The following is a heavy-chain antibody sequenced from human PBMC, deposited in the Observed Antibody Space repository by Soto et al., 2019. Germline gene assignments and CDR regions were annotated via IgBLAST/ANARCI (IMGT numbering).Heavy chain of an antibody. Sequence: QVQLVESGGGVVQPGRSLRLSCGASGFTFNNYGMHWVRQAPGKGLEWVAVIWSDGTNRYYGDFVKGRFTISRDNSKKTLYVPMISLRAEDTAVYYCATVHDSSLTNSGSRGYYYYGMDVWGQGTTVTVSS. J-gene: IGHJ6*02. CDR1: GFTFNNYG. CDR2: IWSDGTNR. V-gene: IGHV3-33*01. CDR3: ATVHDSSLTNSGSRGYYYYGMDV. D-gene: IGHD3-10*01.